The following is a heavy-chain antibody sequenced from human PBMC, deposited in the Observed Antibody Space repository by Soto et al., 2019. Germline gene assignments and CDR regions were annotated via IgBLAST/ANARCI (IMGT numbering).Heavy chain of an antibody. D-gene: IGHD2-15*01. CDR3: ASGASLIWYFDL. Sequence: EVQLVESGGGLVQPGGSLRLSCAASGFTFSSYWMHWVRQAPGKGLVWVSRINSDGSSTSYADSVKGRFTISRDNAKNKLDLKMNRLRAEDTAVYYRASGASLIWYFDLCGRGTLVTVSS. J-gene: IGHJ2*01. CDR1: GFTFSSYW. V-gene: IGHV3-74*01. CDR2: INSDGSST.